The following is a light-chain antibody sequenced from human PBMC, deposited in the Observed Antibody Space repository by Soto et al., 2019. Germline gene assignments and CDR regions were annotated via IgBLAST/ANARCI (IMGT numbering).Light chain of an antibody. J-gene: IGLJ3*02. CDR2: STS. V-gene: IGLV8-61*01. Sequence: QTVVTQEPSFSVSPGGTVTLTCGVSSGSVSTRYYPSWYQQTPGQAPRTLIYSTSTRSSGVPDRFSGSIVGNKAALTISGAQADDESDYYCVLYMGSGIWVFGGGTQPTVL. CDR3: VLYMGSGIWV. CDR1: SGSVSTRYY.